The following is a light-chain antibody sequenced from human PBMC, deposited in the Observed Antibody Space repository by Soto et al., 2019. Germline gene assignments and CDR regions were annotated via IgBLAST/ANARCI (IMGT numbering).Light chain of an antibody. Sequence: PGERATLSCRASQSVSSYLAWYQQKPGQAPRLLIYDASNRATGIPARFSGSGSGTDFTLTISSLEPEDFAVYYCQQRRNWPLYTFGQGTKLEIK. V-gene: IGKV3-11*01. J-gene: IGKJ2*01. CDR3: QQRRNWPLYT. CDR2: DAS. CDR1: QSVSSY.